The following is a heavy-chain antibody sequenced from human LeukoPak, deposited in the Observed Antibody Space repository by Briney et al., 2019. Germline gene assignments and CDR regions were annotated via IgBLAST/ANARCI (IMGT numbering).Heavy chain of an antibody. D-gene: IGHD3-9*01. V-gene: IGHV4-39*07. Sequence: PSETLSLTCTVSGGSISSSSYYWGWIRQPPGKGLEWIGSIYYSGSTYYNPSLKSRVTISVDTSKNQFSLKLSSVTAADTAVYYCARLVDFTTNWFDPWGQGTLVTVSS. J-gene: IGHJ5*02. CDR2: IYYSGST. CDR1: GGSISSSSYY. CDR3: ARLVDFTTNWFDP.